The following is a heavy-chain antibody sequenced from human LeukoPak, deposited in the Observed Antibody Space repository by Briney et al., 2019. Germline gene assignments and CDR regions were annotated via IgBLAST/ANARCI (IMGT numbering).Heavy chain of an antibody. CDR1: GFSLSTSGMC. CDR2: IDWDDDK. D-gene: IGHD6-13*01. V-gene: IGHV2-70*11. J-gene: IGHJ5*02. CDR3: ARMLYSSSSNWFDP. Sequence: SGPTLVNPTQTLTLTCTFSGFSLSTSGMCVSWIRQPPGKALECLARIDWDDDKYYSTSLKTRLTISKDTSKNQVVLTMTNMDPVDTATYYCARMLYSSSSNWFDPWGQGTLVTVSS.